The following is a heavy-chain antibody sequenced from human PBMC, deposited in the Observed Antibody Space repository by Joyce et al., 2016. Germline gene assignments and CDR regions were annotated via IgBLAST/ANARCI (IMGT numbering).Heavy chain of an antibody. CDR1: GYTFTSYS. CDR3: ASRGTSNISDHYYGMDV. D-gene: IGHD2-21*02. Sequence: QVQLVQSGAEVKRPGASVKTSCKASGYTFTSYSVHWVRQAPGQGLEWVGMIDPRGGSTTYAQKFQGRVIMTRDTSTSTVYMKLNSLRSEDTAVYYCASRGTSNISDHYYGMDVWGQGTTVTVSS. V-gene: IGHV1-46*01. J-gene: IGHJ6*02. CDR2: IDPRGGST.